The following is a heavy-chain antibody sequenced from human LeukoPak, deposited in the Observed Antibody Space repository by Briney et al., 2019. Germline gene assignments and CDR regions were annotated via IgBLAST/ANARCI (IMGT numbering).Heavy chain of an antibody. J-gene: IGHJ3*02. Sequence: GGSLRLSCAASGFTFSSYRMNWVRQAPGKGLEWGAVIWYDGSNKYYADSVKGRLTISRDNSKNTLYLQMNSLRAEDTAAYYCARDWPGRYCSGGSYYYGAAFDIWGQGTMVTVTS. D-gene: IGHD2-15*01. V-gene: IGHV3-33*01. CDR3: ARDWPGRYCSGGSYYYGAAFDI. CDR1: GFTFSSYR. CDR2: IWYDGSNK.